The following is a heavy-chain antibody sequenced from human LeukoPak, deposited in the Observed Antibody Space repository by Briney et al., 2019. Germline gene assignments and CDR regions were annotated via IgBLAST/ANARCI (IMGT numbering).Heavy chain of an antibody. J-gene: IGHJ3*02. Sequence: PGGSLRLSCAGSGFAFSSYAIYWVRQAPGGGLQWLSGVSGNGGRTYYADSVKGRFTVSRDNSKNSLYLQMNSLRAEDMALYYCAKDIISNWGEAFDIWGQGTMVTVSS. CDR1: GFAFSSYA. V-gene: IGHV3-23*01. D-gene: IGHD7-27*01. CDR3: AKDIISNWGEAFDI. CDR2: VSGNGGRT.